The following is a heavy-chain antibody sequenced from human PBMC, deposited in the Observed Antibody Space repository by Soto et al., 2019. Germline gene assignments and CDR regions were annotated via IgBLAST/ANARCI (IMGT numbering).Heavy chain of an antibody. J-gene: IGHJ4*02. CDR3: ARDCHGSGSYYGWNY. V-gene: IGHV1-46*03. CDR2: INPSGGST. Sequence: ASLKVSCKAAGYTFTSYYMHWGRQTTGQGLEWMGIINPSGGSTSYAQKFQGRVTMTRDTSTSTVYMELSSLRSEDTAVYYCARDCHGSGSYYGWNYWGQGTLVTVSS. CDR1: GYTFTSYY. D-gene: IGHD3-10*01.